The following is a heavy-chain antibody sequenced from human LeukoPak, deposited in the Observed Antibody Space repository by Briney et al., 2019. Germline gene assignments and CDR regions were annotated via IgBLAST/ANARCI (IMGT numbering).Heavy chain of an antibody. Sequence: GGSLRLSCAASGFTFSSYSMNWVRQAPGKGLEWVSSISSSSSYIYYADSVKGRFTISRDNAKNSLYLQMNSLRAEDTVVYYCARDRTYYYDSSGYYNPLEYYYGMDVWGQGTTVTVSS. J-gene: IGHJ6*02. CDR3: ARDRTYYYDSSGYYNPLEYYYGMDV. D-gene: IGHD3-22*01. CDR2: ISSSSSYI. CDR1: GFTFSSYS. V-gene: IGHV3-21*01.